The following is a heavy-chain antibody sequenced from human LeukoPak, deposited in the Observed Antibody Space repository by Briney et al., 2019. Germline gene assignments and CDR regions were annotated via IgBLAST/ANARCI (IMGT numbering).Heavy chain of an antibody. V-gene: IGHV3-33*01. CDR2: IWYDGRKE. CDR3: ARLGSSWSSDY. Sequence: PGPSLRLSCAASGFTFTSYGMHWVRQAPGKGLEWVALIWYDGRKEYYADSVKGRFTISRGDSRNTLYLQMNGLRAEDTAVYYCARLGSSWSSDYWGQGTLVTVSS. J-gene: IGHJ4*02. CDR1: GFTFTSYG. D-gene: IGHD6-13*01.